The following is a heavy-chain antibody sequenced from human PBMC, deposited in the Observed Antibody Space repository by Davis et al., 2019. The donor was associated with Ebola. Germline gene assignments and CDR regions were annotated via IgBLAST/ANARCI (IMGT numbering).Heavy chain of an antibody. V-gene: IGHV4-39*01. J-gene: IGHJ6*02. CDR1: GGSISSRSYF. CDR2: MYYSGNS. D-gene: IGHD6-6*01. CDR3: ARAIAARSFVRYYYYGMDV. Sequence: SETLSLTCTVSGGSISSRSYFWGWIRQPPGKGLEWIGSMYYSGNSYYNPSLKSRVTISVDTSKTQFSLKLSSVTAADTAVYYCARAIAARSFVRYYYYGMDVWGQGTTVTVSS.